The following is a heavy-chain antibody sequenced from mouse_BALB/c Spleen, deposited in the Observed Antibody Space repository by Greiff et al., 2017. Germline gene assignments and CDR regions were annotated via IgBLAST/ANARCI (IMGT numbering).Heavy chain of an antibody. J-gene: IGHJ2*01. CDR2: ISYSGST. Sequence: EVQLQQSGPSLVKPSQTLSLTCSVTGDSITSGYWNWIRKFPGNKLEYMGYISYSGSTYYNPSLKSRISITRDTPTNQYYLQLNSVTTEDTATYYCARTVVARRGFDYWGQGTTLTVSS. CDR1: GDSITSGY. D-gene: IGHD1-1*01. CDR3: ARTVVARRGFDY. V-gene: IGHV3-8*02.